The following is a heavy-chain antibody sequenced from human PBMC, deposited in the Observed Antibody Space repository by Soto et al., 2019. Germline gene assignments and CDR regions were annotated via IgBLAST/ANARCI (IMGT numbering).Heavy chain of an antibody. D-gene: IGHD2-8*01. CDR3: VSQRTSVLTQAYFDY. CDR1: GGSVSNSNYY. J-gene: IGHJ4*02. V-gene: IGHV4-39*01. CDR2: VYYRGRS. Sequence: SETLSLTCTVSGGSVSNSNYYWGWIRQTPGKGLEWIGSVYYRGRSYSKSSVKSRVTISVDTSKNQFSLNLNSVTASDTAVYYCVSQRTSVLTQAYFDYWGPGALVTVSS.